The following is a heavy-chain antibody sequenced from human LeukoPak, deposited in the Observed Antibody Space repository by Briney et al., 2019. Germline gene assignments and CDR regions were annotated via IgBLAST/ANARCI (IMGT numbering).Heavy chain of an antibody. J-gene: IGHJ4*02. V-gene: IGHV4-39*01. D-gene: IGHD5-18*01. CDR1: GGSIRSNNYY. Sequence: SETLSLTCTVSGGSIRSNNYYWGWIRQPPGKGLEWIGSIYYSGSTYYNPSLKSRVTISVDTSKNQFSLKLSSVTAADTAVYYCASRGYSYGLDYWGQGTLVTVSS. CDR3: ASRGYSYGLDY. CDR2: IYYSGST.